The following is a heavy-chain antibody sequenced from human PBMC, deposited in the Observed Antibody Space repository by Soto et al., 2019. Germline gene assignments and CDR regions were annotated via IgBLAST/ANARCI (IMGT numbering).Heavy chain of an antibody. Sequence: EVQLVESGGGLVKPGGSLRLSCAASGFTFSSYSMNWVRQAPGKGLEWVSSISSSSSYIYSADSVKGRFTISRDNAKNSLYLQMNSLRADDTAVYYCARGVSIYSAYDFDYWGQGTLVTVYS. V-gene: IGHV3-21*01. D-gene: IGHD5-12*01. CDR1: GFTFSSYS. CDR2: ISSSSSYI. J-gene: IGHJ4*02. CDR3: ARGVSIYSAYDFDY.